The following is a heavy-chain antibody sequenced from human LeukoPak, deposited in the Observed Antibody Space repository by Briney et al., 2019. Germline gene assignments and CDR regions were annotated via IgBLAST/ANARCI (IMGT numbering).Heavy chain of an antibody. CDR2: VNHSGST. V-gene: IGHV4-34*01. Sequence: SETLSLTCAVYGGSFSGYYWSWIRQPPGKGLEWIGEVNHSGSTDYNPSLKSRVTISVDTSKNQFSLKLSSVTAADTAVYYCARGVGYCSSTSCPYYFDYWGQGTLVTVSS. D-gene: IGHD2-2*01. J-gene: IGHJ4*02. CDR1: GGSFSGYY. CDR3: ARGVGYCSSTSCPYYFDY.